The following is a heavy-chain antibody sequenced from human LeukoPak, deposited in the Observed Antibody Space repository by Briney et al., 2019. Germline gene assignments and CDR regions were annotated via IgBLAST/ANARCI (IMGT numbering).Heavy chain of an antibody. CDR1: GYTFTSYD. D-gene: IGHD6-13*01. V-gene: IGHV1-8*01. J-gene: IGHJ4*02. CDR2: MNPNSGNT. Sequence: GASVKVSCKASGYTFTSYDINWVRQATGQGLEWMGWMNPNSGNTGYAQKFQGRVTMTRDTSASTAYMELSGLTSEDTAVYYCARGPRAAADDYWGQGTLVTVSS. CDR3: ARGPRAAADDY.